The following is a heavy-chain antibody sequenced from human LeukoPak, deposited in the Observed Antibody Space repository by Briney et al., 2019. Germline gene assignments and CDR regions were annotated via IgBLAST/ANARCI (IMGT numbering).Heavy chain of an antibody. CDR2: IGTRSNPI. CDR1: RFSFSDFY. CDR3: AREARGSGRDFDY. D-gene: IGHD1-26*01. V-gene: IGHV3-11*01. Sequence: TGGSLRLSCAASRFSFSDFYMSWIRQAPGMGLEWISYIGTRSNPIYYADSVKGRFTISRDDAKNSLYLQMNSLRDEDTAVYFCAREARGSGRDFDYWGQGILVTVSS. J-gene: IGHJ4*02.